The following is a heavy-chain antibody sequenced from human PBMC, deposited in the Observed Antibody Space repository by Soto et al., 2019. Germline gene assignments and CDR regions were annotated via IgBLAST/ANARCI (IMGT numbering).Heavy chain of an antibody. CDR2: ISANGGKT. J-gene: IGHJ4*02. Sequence: GGSLRLSCAAPTFIFSTYWMTWVRQAPGKGLEWVANISANGGKTYYADSVKGRFTISRDNSKNTLYLQMNGLRVEDTAVYYCAKDRLAGNFDYWGQGTQVTVSS. CDR3: AKDRLAGNFDY. CDR1: TFIFSTYW. V-gene: IGHV3-23*01.